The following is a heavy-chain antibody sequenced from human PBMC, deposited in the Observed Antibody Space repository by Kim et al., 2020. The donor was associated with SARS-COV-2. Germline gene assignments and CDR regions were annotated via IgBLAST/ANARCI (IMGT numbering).Heavy chain of an antibody. D-gene: IGHD6-6*01. CDR2: IYYSGST. V-gene: IGHV4-28*03. Sequence: SETLSLTCAVSGYSISSSNWWGWIRQPPGKGLEWIGYIYYSGSTYYNPSLKSRVTMSVDTSKNQFSLKLSSVTAVDTAVYYCATAARRPIDYWGQGTLVTVSS. J-gene: IGHJ4*02. CDR1: GYSISSSNW. CDR3: ATAARRPIDY.